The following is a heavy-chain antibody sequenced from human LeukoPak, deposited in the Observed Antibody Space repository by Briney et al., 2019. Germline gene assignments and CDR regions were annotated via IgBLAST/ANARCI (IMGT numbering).Heavy chain of an antibody. D-gene: IGHD3-22*01. Sequence: SETLSLTCTVSGGSISSGDYYWSWIRQPPGKGLEWIGYIYYSGSTYYNPSLKSRVTISVDTSKNQFSLKLSSVTAADTAVYYCARHSYYYDSSGYGQDYWGQGTLVTVSS. V-gene: IGHV4-30-4*01. CDR3: ARHSYYYDSSGYGQDY. CDR1: GGSISSGDYY. CDR2: IYYSGST. J-gene: IGHJ4*02.